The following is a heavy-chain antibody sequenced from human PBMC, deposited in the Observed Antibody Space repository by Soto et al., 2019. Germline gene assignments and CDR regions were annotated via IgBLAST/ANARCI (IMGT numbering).Heavy chain of an antibody. V-gene: IGHV4-59*01. Sequence: QVQLQESGPGLVKPSETLSLTCTVSGGSISSYYWSWIRQPPGKGLEWIGYIYYSGSTNYNPSLKSRVTIAVETSKHQFSLKLSSVTAADTAVYYCARSLWFGELSHFDSWGQGTLVTVSS. J-gene: IGHJ4*02. D-gene: IGHD3-10*01. CDR1: GGSISSYY. CDR2: IYYSGST. CDR3: ARSLWFGELSHFDS.